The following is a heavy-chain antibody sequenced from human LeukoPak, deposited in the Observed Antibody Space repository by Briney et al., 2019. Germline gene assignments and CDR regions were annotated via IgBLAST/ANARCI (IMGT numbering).Heavy chain of an antibody. V-gene: IGHV4-34*01. Sequence: TSETLSLTCAVYGGSFSGYSWNWIRQPPVKGLEWIGEINHSGGTNYNPSLKSRVTISVDTSKKQFSLKLSSVTAADTAVYYCARHGIGYCSSTSCYGPWPYWGQGTLVTVSS. CDR2: INHSGGT. CDR3: ARHGIGYCSSTSCYGPWPY. J-gene: IGHJ4*02. CDR1: GGSFSGYS. D-gene: IGHD2-2*01.